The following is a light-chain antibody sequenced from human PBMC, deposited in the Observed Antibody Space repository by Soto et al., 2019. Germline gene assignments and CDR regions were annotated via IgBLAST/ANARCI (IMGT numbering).Light chain of an antibody. CDR3: QQFNSYPHT. CDR2: DAS. CDR1: QGISSY. V-gene: IGKV1-9*01. J-gene: IGKJ2*01. Sequence: DIQLTQSPSFLSASVGDRVTVTCRASQGISSYLAWYQQKPGKAPKLLIYDASTLQSGVPSRFSGSGSGTEFTLTISSLQPEDFAIYYCQQFNSYPHTFGQGTKLEIK.